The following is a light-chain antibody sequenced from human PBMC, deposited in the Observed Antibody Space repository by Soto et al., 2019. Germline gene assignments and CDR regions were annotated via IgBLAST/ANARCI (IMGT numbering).Light chain of an antibody. Sequence: QSALTQPASVSGSPGQSVTISCTGTSSDVGGYNYVSWYQQHPGKAHKLMIYEVSNRPSGVSNRFSGSKSGNTASLTISGLQAEDEADYYCCSYTSSSTWVFGGGTKLTVL. V-gene: IGLV2-14*01. CDR3: CSYTSSSTWV. CDR2: EVS. J-gene: IGLJ3*02. CDR1: SSDVGGYNY.